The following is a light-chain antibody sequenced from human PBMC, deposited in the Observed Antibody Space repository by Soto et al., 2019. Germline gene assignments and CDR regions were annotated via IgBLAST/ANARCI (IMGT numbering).Light chain of an antibody. J-gene: IGKJ1*01. CDR3: QQYNNWPRT. V-gene: IGKV3-15*01. Sequence: IVITQSPETLSVSPGERATHSCRASQSVSSNLAWYQQKPGQAPRLLIYGASTGATGIPDRFSGSGSGTEFTLTISSLQSEDFAVYYCQQYNNWPRTLGQGTKVDIK. CDR1: QSVSSN. CDR2: GAS.